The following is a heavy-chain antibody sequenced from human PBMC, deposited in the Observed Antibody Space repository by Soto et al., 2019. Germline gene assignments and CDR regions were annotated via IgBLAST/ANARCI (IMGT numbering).Heavy chain of an antibody. CDR2: IYYSGRT. V-gene: IGHV4-59*08. J-gene: IGHJ4*02. CDR3: ARHNYGSGSTYFDY. Sequence: PSETVSLTCTVSGGSISSYYWSWIRQPPGRGLEWIGYIYYSGRTNYNPSLKSRVTISVDTSKNQFSLKLNSMTAADTAVYYCARHNYGSGSTYFDYWGQGTLVTVSS. CDR1: GGSISSYY. D-gene: IGHD3-10*01.